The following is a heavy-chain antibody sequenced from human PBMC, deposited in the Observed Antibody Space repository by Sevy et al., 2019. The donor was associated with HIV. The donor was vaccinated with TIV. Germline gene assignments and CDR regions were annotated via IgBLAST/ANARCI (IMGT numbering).Heavy chain of an antibody. J-gene: IGHJ5*02. Sequence: GGSLRLSCAASGFTFRSYAMNWVRQAPGKGLEWVSVISGSGGSTYYADSVKGRFTISRDNSKNTLYLQMNSLRAEDTAVYYCAKAPSTIWSQWLDPWGQGTLVTVSS. CDR1: GFTFRSYA. CDR3: AKAPSTIWSQWLDP. V-gene: IGHV3-23*01. CDR2: ISGSGGST. D-gene: IGHD6-13*01.